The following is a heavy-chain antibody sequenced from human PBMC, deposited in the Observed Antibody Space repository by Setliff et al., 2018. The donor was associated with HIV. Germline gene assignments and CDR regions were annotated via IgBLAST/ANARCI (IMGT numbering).Heavy chain of an antibody. CDR3: ARGRPWGVTTPHGMDV. J-gene: IGHJ6*02. CDR2: INSDGIST. CDR1: GFTFSSYS. V-gene: IGHV3-74*03. Sequence: PGGSLRLSCAASGFTFSSYSMNWVRQAPGKGLEWVARINSDGISTKHADSVKGRFTISRDNAKNTLFLQMNSLGAEDTAVYYCARGRPWGVTTPHGMDVWGQGTTVTVSS. D-gene: IGHD4-17*01.